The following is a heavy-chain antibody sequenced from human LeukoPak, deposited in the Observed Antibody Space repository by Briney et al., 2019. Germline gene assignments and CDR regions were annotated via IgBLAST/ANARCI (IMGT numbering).Heavy chain of an antibody. J-gene: IGHJ4*02. CDR1: GFTFSSYS. D-gene: IGHD3-3*01. CDR3: ARDRREAYYDFWSGYPSFDY. CDR2: ISSSSSYI. Sequence: SGGSLRLSCAASGFTFSSYSMNWVRQAPGKGLEWVSSISSSSSYIYYADSVKGRFTISRDNAKNSLYLQMNSLRAEDTAVYYCARDRREAYYDFWSGYPSFDYWGQGTLVTVSS. V-gene: IGHV3-21*01.